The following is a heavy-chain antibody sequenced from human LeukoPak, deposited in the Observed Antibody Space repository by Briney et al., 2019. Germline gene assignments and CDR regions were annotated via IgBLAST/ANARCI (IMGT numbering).Heavy chain of an antibody. D-gene: IGHD3-16*01. V-gene: IGHV3-23*01. CDR3: AKDRLRGDSY. CDR1: GFTFSTCV. J-gene: IGHJ1*01. Sequence: PGRSLRLSCAAAGFTFSTCVMTWVRQAPGRGLEWVSSISDTGGGTYYADSVKGRFTISRDNSKNTVYLHMSRMRAEDTAIYYCAKDRLRGDSYWGQGTLVTVSS. CDR2: ISDTGGGT.